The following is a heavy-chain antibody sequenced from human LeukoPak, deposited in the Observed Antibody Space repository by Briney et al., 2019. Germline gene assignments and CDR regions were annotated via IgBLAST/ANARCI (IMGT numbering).Heavy chain of an antibody. CDR2: ISGDGGST. J-gene: IGHJ6*02. V-gene: IGHV3-43*02. CDR1: GVTFDDYA. D-gene: IGHD6-13*01. Sequence: PGGSLRLSCAASGVTFDDYAMHWVRQAPGKGLEWVSLISGDGGSTYYADSVKGRFTISRDNSKNSLYLQMNSLRTEDTALYYCAKGPIAAAGSFYYYYYYGMDVWGQGTTVTVSS. CDR3: AKGPIAAAGSFYYYYYYGMDV.